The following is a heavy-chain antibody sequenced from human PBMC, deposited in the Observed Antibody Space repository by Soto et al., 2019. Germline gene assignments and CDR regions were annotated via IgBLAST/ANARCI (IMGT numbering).Heavy chain of an antibody. D-gene: IGHD6-13*01. Sequence: QVQLVQSGVEVKEPGASVKVSCKASGYTFTSLHINWIRQAPGQGPEWMGWMSPDSGNTAYAQKFQGRVTMTSDTFIKTAYMELSSLRSEDTAVYYCARGVRAGVDYWGQGTLVTVSS. V-gene: IGHV1-8*01. CDR1: GYTFTSLH. J-gene: IGHJ4*02. CDR2: MSPDSGNT. CDR3: ARGVRAGVDY.